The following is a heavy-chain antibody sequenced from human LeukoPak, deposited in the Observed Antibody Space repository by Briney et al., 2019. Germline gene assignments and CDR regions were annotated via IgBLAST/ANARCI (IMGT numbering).Heavy chain of an antibody. V-gene: IGHV4-4*02. J-gene: IGHJ4*02. D-gene: IGHD2-8*01. CDR2: ISLTGLT. Sequence: SGTLSHTCGVSGGSISNTNWWSWVRQPPGQGLEWIGEISLTGLTHYNPSLESRVTVSLDKSKNQLSLNLTSVTAADTAVYYCSRENGAFSPFGHWGQGILVTVLS. CDR3: SRENGAFSPFGH. CDR1: GGSISNTNW.